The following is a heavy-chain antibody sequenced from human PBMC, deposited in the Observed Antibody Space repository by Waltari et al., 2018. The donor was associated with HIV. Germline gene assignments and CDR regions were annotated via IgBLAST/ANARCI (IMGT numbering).Heavy chain of an antibody. CDR3: SRSRGYSYGYADY. CDR2: IRSKTYGGTT. V-gene: IGHV3-49*03. J-gene: IGHJ4*02. D-gene: IGHD5-18*01. Sequence: EVQPVESGGGLVRSGGSLRLTCRVSGFTLGYYAMSWFRQSPGKGLRCVGFIRSKTYGGTTEYAASVKDRFTISRDDAKSIAYLQMNSLKTEDTAVYYCSRSRGYSYGYADYWGQGTLVTVSS. CDR1: GFTLGYYA.